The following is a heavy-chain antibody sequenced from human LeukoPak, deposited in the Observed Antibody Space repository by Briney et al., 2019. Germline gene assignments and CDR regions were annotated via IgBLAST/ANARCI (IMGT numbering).Heavy chain of an antibody. V-gene: IGHV4-4*02. D-gene: IGHD6-13*01. CDR3: ARVRECSSSWYNWFDP. J-gene: IGHJ5*02. CDR1: GGSISSSNW. CDR2: IYHSGST. Sequence: SGTLSLTCAVSGGSISSSNWWSWVRQPPGKGLEWIGEIYHSGSTNYNPSLKSRVTISVDKSKNQFSLKLSSVTAADTAVYYCARVRECSSSWYNWFDPWGQGTLVTVSS.